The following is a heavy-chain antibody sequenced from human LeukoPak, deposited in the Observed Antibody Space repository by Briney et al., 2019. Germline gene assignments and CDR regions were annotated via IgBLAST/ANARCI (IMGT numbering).Heavy chain of an antibody. D-gene: IGHD6-13*01. J-gene: IGHJ4*02. CDR2: IYHSGST. CDR1: GYSISSGYY. Sequence: SETLSLTCTVSGYSISSGYYRGWLRQPPGKGLEWIGSIYHSGSTYYNPSLKSRVTISVDTSKNQFSLKLSSVTAADTAVYYCARVRYSSSMPFDYWGQGTLVTVSS. CDR3: ARVRYSSSMPFDY. V-gene: IGHV4-38-2*02.